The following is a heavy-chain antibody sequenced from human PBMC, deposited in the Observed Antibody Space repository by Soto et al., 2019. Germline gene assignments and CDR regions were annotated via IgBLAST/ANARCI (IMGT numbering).Heavy chain of an antibody. Sequence: GGSLRLSCAASGFTFSNYWMHWVRQAPGKGLVWVSRINSDGSTTSHADSVKGRFTISRDNAKNTLYLQMNSLRAEDTAVYYCAILPGYSTGWTPFDFWGQGTPVTGSS. J-gene: IGHJ5*01. CDR1: GFTFSNYW. CDR2: INSDGSTT. V-gene: IGHV3-74*01. D-gene: IGHD6-19*01. CDR3: AILPGYSTGWTPFDF.